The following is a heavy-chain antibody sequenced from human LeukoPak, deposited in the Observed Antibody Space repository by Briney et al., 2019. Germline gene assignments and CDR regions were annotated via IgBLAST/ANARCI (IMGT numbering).Heavy chain of an antibody. V-gene: IGHV3-48*03. CDR1: GFTFSSYE. Sequence: GGSLRLSCAASGFTFSSYEMNWVRQAPGKGLEWVSYISSSGSTIYYADSVKGRFTISRDNAKSLVYLQLSSLRAEDTALYYCARGGKKGGGDSLHLLGPGTMVTVAS. J-gene: IGHJ3*01. CDR2: ISSSGSTI. CDR3: ARGGKKGGGDSLHL. D-gene: IGHD2-21*01.